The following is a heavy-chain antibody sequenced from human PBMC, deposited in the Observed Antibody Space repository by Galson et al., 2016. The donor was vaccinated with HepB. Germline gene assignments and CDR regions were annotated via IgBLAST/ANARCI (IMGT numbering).Heavy chain of an antibody. CDR3: ARGGSLVLRYFDWLLTFPD. CDR2: ISSSSSSI. D-gene: IGHD3-9*01. Sequence: SLRLSCAASGFTFRSYRMNWVRQAPGKGLEWVSSISSSSSSIYYADSVKGRFTISRDNAKNSLYLQMNSLRAEDTAVYYCARGGSLVLRYFDWLLTFPDWGQGTLVTVSS. CDR1: GFTFRSYR. J-gene: IGHJ4*02. V-gene: IGHV3-21*01.